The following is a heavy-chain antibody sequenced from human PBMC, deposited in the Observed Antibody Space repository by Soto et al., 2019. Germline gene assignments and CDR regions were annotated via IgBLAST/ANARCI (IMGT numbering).Heavy chain of an antibody. CDR3: ARVPRGWGSGVAGSVDY. Sequence: QVQLQESGPGLVKPSGTLSLTCAVSGGSISSSNWWSWVRQPPGKGLEWIGENYHSGSTNYNASLKGRVTISVHTSKNHFSLKLSSVTAADTAVYYCARVPRGWGSGVAGSVDYWGQGTLVTVSS. CDR1: GGSISSSNW. J-gene: IGHJ4*02. CDR2: NYHSGST. V-gene: IGHV4-4*02. D-gene: IGHD6-19*01.